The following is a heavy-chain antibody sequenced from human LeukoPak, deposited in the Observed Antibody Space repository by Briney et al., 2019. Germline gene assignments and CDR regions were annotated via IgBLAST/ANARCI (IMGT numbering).Heavy chain of an antibody. CDR1: GGSISSYY. D-gene: IGHD3-3*01. V-gene: IGHV4-59*08. J-gene: IGHJ6*03. Sequence: SETLSLACTVSGGSISSYYWTWIRQAPGKGLEWIGYVYYSVSSNYNPSLKSRVSISQDTSKDQVSLKLSSVTAADTAVYYCARQESGPYHYMDVWGKGTTVTVSS. CDR3: ARQESGPYHYMDV. CDR2: VYYSVSS.